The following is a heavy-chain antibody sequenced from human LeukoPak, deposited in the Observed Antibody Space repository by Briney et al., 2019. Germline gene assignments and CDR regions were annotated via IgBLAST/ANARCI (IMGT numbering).Heavy chain of an antibody. Sequence: PGGSLRLSCAASGFTFDDYAMHWVRQAPGKGLEWVSGISWNSGSMGYADSVKGRFTISRDNAKNSLYLQMNSLRAEDTALYYCAKGMGGPDGADAFDIWGQGTMVTVSS. D-gene: IGHD1-14*01. J-gene: IGHJ3*02. CDR2: ISWNSGSM. V-gene: IGHV3-9*01. CDR1: GFTFDDYA. CDR3: AKGMGGPDGADAFDI.